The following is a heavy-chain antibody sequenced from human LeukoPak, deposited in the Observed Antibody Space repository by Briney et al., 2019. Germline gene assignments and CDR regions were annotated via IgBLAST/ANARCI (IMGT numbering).Heavy chain of an antibody. CDR1: GGTFSSNA. Sequence: GASVKVSCKASGGTFSSNAIIWVRQAPGQGLEWMGGIIPIFGTANYAQTFQGRVTITADKSTSTAYMELGSLRSDDTAVYYCARVAHLAVAGGTGAFDIWGQGTMVTVSS. D-gene: IGHD6-19*01. J-gene: IGHJ3*02. V-gene: IGHV1-69*06. CDR2: IIPIFGTA. CDR3: ARVAHLAVAGGTGAFDI.